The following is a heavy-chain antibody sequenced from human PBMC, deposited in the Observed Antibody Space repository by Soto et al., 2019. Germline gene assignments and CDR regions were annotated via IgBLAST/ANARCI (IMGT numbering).Heavy chain of an antibody. CDR3: ARSPLGYCSSTSCYHAFDI. CDR1: GFTFSSYS. J-gene: IGHJ3*02. Sequence: GGSLRLSCAASGFTFSSYSMNWVRQAPGKVLEWVSSISSSSSYIYYADSVKGRFTISRDNAKNSLYLQMNSLRAEDTAVYYCARSPLGYCSSTSCYHAFDIWGQGTMVTVSS. D-gene: IGHD2-2*01. V-gene: IGHV3-21*01. CDR2: ISSSSSYI.